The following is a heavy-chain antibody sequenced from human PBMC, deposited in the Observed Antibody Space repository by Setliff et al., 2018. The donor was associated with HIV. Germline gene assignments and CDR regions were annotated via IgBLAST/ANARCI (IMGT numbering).Heavy chain of an antibody. D-gene: IGHD3-10*01. CDR2: IFSRGRT. CDR3: ARRIDDSGSFPDKNWFDT. CDR1: GDSISSYS. Sequence: PSETLPRTCTASGDSISSYSWNWTRQSPGGGLAWIGFIFSRGRTKYNPSLQSRVTMSLDTSKNQFSLSLTSVTAADTALYYCARRIDDSGSFPDKNWFDTWGQGSLVTVSS. V-gene: IGHV4-4*09. J-gene: IGHJ5*02.